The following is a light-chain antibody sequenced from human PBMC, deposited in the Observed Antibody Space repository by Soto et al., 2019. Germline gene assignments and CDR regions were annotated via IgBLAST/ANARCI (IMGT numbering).Light chain of an antibody. Sequence: SALTQPPSASGSPGQAVTISCTGTSSDVGGYIYVSWCQQHPGKVPKLMIYEVNKRPSGVPDRFSGSRSGNTASLTVSGLQTEDEADYYCSSYAGSNYVFGTGTKVTVL. CDR3: SSYAGSNYV. CDR1: SSDVGGYIY. V-gene: IGLV2-8*01. J-gene: IGLJ1*01. CDR2: EVN.